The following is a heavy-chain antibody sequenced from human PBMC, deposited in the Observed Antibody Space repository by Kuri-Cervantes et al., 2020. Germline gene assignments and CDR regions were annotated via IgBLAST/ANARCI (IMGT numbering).Heavy chain of an antibody. V-gene: IGHV4-59*08. D-gene: IGHD4-11*01. CDR3: ARRQRLKSGPYYFDY. CDR2: IYYSGST. Sequence: GSLRLSCTVSGGSISSYYWSWIRQPPGKGLEWIGYIYYSGSTNYNPSLKSRVTISVDTSKNQFSLKLSSVTAADTAVYYCARRQRLKSGPYYFDYWGQGTLVTVSS. CDR1: GGSISSYY. J-gene: IGHJ4*02.